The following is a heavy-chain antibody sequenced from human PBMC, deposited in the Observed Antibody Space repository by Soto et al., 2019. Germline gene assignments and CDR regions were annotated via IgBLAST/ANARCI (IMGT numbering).Heavy chain of an antibody. J-gene: IGHJ4*02. D-gene: IGHD5-12*01. CDR1: GFTFNSYD. Sequence: GGSLRLSCAASGFTFNSYDMHWVRQAPGKGLEWVAVISYDGSNKYYADPVKGRFTISRDNSKDTLYLQMNSLRVEDTAMYYCAGYTRATIISYGRWGQGTLVTVSS. V-gene: IGHV3-30*03. CDR2: ISYDGSNK. CDR3: AGYTRATIISYGR.